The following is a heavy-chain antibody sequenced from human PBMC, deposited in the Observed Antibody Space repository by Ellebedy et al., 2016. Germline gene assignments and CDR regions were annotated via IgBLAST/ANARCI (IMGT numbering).Heavy chain of an antibody. CDR1: GFTFSSYA. CDR2: ISYDGSNK. CDR3: ARRYSSSSGFDY. J-gene: IGHJ4*02. Sequence: GESLKISCAASGFTFSSYAMHWVRQAPGKGLEWVAVISYDGSNKYYADPVKGRFTISRDNSKNTLYLQMNSLRAEDTAVYYCARRYSSSSGFDYWGQGTLVTVSS. D-gene: IGHD6-6*01. V-gene: IGHV3-30-3*01.